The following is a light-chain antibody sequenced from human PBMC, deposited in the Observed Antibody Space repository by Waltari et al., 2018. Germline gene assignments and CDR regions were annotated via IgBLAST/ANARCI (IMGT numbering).Light chain of an antibody. V-gene: IGKV1-39*01. Sequence: DIQMTQSPSSLSASVGDRVTITCRASQSISSYLNWYQQKPGKAPKLLIYAASSLQSGVPSRFSGSGSGTDFTLTIIFLQPEDFATYYCQQSYSTPPTFGQGTKVEIK. CDR3: QQSYSTPPT. J-gene: IGKJ1*01. CDR2: AAS. CDR1: QSISSY.